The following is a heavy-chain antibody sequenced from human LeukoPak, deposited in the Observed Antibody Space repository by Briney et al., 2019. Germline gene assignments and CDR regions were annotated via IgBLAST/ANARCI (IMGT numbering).Heavy chain of an antibody. CDR1: GFTFSSYG. V-gene: IGHV3-33*01. J-gene: IGHJ3*02. Sequence: GRSLRLSCAASGFTFSSYGMHWVRQAPGKGLEWVAVIWYDRSNKYYADSVKGRFTISRDNSKNTLYLQMNSLRAEDTAVYYCARAREIPYYYDSSGSDAFDIWGQGTMVTVSS. CDR2: IWYDRSNK. CDR3: ARAREIPYYYDSSGSDAFDI. D-gene: IGHD3-22*01.